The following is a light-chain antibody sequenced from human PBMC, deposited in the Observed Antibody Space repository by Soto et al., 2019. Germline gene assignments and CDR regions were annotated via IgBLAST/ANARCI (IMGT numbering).Light chain of an antibody. CDR3: QQSYSTPQT. CDR1: QGIRND. V-gene: IGKV1-6*01. Sequence: AIQMAQSPSSLSASVGDRVTITCRASQGIRNDLGWYQQKPGKAPKLLIYAASSLQSGVPSRFSGSGSGTDFTLTISSLQPEHFATYYCQQSYSTPQTFGQGTKVDIK. CDR2: AAS. J-gene: IGKJ1*01.